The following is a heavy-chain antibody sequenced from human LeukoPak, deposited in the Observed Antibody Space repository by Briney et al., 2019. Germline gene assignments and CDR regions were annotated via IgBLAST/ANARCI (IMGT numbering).Heavy chain of an antibody. V-gene: IGHV1-69*05. J-gene: IGHJ4*02. Sequence: ASVKVSCRASGGTFSSYAISWVRQAPGQGLEWMGGIIPIFGTANYAQKFQGRVTITTDESTSTAYMELSSLRSEDTAVYYSARGLSRYNWSYDLDYWGQGTLVTVSS. D-gene: IGHD1-20*01. CDR1: GGTFSSYA. CDR3: ARGLSRYNWSYDLDY. CDR2: IIPIFGTA.